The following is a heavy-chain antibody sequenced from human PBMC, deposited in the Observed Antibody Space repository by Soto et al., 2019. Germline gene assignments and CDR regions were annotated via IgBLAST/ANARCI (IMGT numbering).Heavy chain of an antibody. V-gene: IGHV1-69*13. D-gene: IGHD3-10*01. CDR3: ARGFVLTVENWFDP. J-gene: IGHJ5*02. CDR2: IIPIFGTA. Sequence: SVKVSCKASGGTFSSYAISWVRQAPGQGLEWMGGIIPIFGTANHAQKFQGRVTITADESTSTAYMELSSLRSEDTAVYYCARGFVLTVENWFDPWGQGTLVTVSS. CDR1: GGTFSSYA.